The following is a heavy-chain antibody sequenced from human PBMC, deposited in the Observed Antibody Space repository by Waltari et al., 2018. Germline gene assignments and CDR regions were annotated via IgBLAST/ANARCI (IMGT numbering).Heavy chain of an antibody. CDR2: VNPKSGGT. D-gene: IGHD2-15*01. CDR3: ARVGYCSGGSCYSLNY. J-gene: IGHJ4*02. CDR1: GYTFTGYY. V-gene: IGHV1-2*02. Sequence: QVQLVQSGAEVKKPGASVKVSCKASGYTFTGYYMHWVRQAPGQGLEWMGWVNPKSGGTNDGQKVQGRGTRTRDTSISTAYMELSRLRSDDTAVYYCARVGYCSGGSCYSLNYWGQGTLVTVSS.